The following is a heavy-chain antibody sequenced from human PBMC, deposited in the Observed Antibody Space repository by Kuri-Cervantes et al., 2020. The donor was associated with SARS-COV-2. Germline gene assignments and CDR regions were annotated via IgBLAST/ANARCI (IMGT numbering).Heavy chain of an antibody. J-gene: IGHJ5*02. Sequence: GGSLRLSCKGSGYSFTSYWIGWVRQLPGKGLEWMGIIYPGDSDTRYSPSFQAQVTISADKSISTAYLQWSSLKASDTAMYYCPRLTIRAGYSSGWFLPFDPWGQGTLVTVSS. CDR1: GYSFTSYW. CDR3: PRLTIRAGYSSGWFLPFDP. CDR2: IYPGDSDT. D-gene: IGHD6-19*01. V-gene: IGHV5-51*01.